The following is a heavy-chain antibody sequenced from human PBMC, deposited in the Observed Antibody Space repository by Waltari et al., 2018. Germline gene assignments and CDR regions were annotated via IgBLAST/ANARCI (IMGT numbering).Heavy chain of an antibody. CDR2: INHSGST. D-gene: IGHD3-22*01. CDR1: GGSFSGYY. Sequence: QVQLQQWGAGLLKPSETLSLTCAVYGGSFSGYYWSWIRQPPGKGLEWIGEINHSGSTNYNPSLKSRVTISVDTSKNQFSLKRSSVTAADTAVYYCASAANYYDSSGYSYYFDYWGQGTLVTVSS. J-gene: IGHJ4*02. CDR3: ASAANYYDSSGYSYYFDY. V-gene: IGHV4-34*01.